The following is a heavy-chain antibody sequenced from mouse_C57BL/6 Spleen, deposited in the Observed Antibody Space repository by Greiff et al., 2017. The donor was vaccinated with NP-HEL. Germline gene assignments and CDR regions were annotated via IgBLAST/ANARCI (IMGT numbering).Heavy chain of an antibody. V-gene: IGHV1-9*01. CDR3: ARGLPTVVRAMDY. CDR2: ILPGSGST. J-gene: IGHJ4*01. CDR1: GYTFTGYW. D-gene: IGHD1-1*01. Sequence: QVQLQQSGAELMKPGASVKLSCKATGYTFTGYWIEWVKQRPGHGLEWIGEILPGSGSTNYNEKFKGKATLTADTSSNTAYMQLSSLTTEDSAIYYCARGLPTVVRAMDYWGQGTSVTVSS.